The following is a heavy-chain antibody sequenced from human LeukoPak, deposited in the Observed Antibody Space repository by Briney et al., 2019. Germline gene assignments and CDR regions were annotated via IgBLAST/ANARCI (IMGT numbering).Heavy chain of an antibody. Sequence: PSQTLSLTCTVSGDSISGNHYWNWIRQPAGKGLEWIGRIFTSGNSNYNPSLTSRVTISLDTSKDQFSLRLSSVTAADTALYYCARESATSGSTDWGQGTLVTVSS. CDR2: IFTSGNS. CDR1: GDSISGNHY. J-gene: IGHJ4*02. CDR3: ARESATSGSTD. V-gene: IGHV4-61*02. D-gene: IGHD3-10*01.